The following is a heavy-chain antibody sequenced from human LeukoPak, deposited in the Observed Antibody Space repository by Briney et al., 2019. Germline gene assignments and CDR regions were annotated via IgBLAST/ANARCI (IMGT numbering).Heavy chain of an antibody. Sequence: SETLSLTCTVSGGSISSYYWSWIRQPAGKELEWIGRIYTGGSTNYNPSLKSRVTMSVDTSKNQFSLKLSSVTAADTAVYYCARDLLSIYWFDPWGQGTLVTVSS. D-gene: IGHD3-16*02. CDR2: IYTGGST. CDR3: ARDLLSIYWFDP. CDR1: GGSISSYY. J-gene: IGHJ5*02. V-gene: IGHV4-4*07.